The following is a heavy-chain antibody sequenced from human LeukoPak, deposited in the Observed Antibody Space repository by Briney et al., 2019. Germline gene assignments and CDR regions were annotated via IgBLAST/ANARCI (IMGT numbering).Heavy chain of an antibody. CDR1: GGSISSYY. V-gene: IGHV4-59*01. D-gene: IGHD3-3*01. Sequence: SETLSLTCTVSGGSISSYYWSWIRQPPGKGLEWIGYLYYNGNTNYNPSLKSRVTISVDTSKNHFSLRLSSVTATDTAVYYCARGVRFLEWLSYPQNWFDPWGQGTLVTVSS. J-gene: IGHJ5*02. CDR2: LYYNGNT. CDR3: ARGVRFLEWLSYPQNWFDP.